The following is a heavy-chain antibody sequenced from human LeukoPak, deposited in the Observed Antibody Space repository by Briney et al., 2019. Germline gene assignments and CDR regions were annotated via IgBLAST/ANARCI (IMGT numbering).Heavy chain of an antibody. J-gene: IGHJ4*02. CDR2: IHYSGST. V-gene: IGHV4-59*01. CDR1: GGSITNYY. Sequence: SETLSLTCTVSGGSITNYYWTWIRQPPGKGLEWIGYIHYSGSTNYNPSLKSRVTISVDTSKNQFSLKLSSVTAADTAVYYCARVREERGYSGYEGYYFDYWGQGTLVTVSS. D-gene: IGHD5-12*01. CDR3: ARVREERGYSGYEGYYFDY.